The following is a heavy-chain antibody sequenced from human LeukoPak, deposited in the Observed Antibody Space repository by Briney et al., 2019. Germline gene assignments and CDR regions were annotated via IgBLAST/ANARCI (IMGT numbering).Heavy chain of an antibody. CDR2: ISAYNGNT. V-gene: IGHV1-18*01. J-gene: IGHJ4*02. Sequence: GASVKVSCKASGYTFTSYGISWVRQAPGQGLEWMGWISAYNGNTNYAQKLQGRVTMTTDTSTSTAYMELRSLRSDDTAVYYCARDQSPSHYFYDRGGGFDYWGQGTLVTVSS. CDR1: GYTFTSYG. CDR3: ARDQSPSHYFYDRGGGFDY. D-gene: IGHD3-22*01.